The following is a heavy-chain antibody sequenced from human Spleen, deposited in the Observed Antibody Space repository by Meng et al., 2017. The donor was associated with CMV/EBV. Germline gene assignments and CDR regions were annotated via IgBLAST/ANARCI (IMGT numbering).Heavy chain of an antibody. D-gene: IGHD2-2*01. Sequence: GGSLRLSCAASGLTVSTNYMSWVRQAPGKGLEWVSVIYNDGSTYFADSVKGRFTISRDNSKNTLYLQMNSLRAEDTAVYYCLLTRIVVVPAATDAFDIWGQGTMVTVSS. J-gene: IGHJ3*02. CDR2: IYNDGST. CDR1: GLTVSTNY. V-gene: IGHV3-66*02. CDR3: LLTRIVVVPAATDAFDI.